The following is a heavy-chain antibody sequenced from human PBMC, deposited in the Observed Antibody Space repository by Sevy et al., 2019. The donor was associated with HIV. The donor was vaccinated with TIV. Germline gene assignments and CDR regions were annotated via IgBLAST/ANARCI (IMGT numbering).Heavy chain of an antibody. CDR3: AHSRRIVKIPDAFDI. CDR1: GFSLSTSGVG. D-gene: IGHD3-22*01. CDR2: IYWNDDK. Sequence: SGPTLVKPTQTLTLTCTFSGFSLSTSGVGVGWIRQPPGKALEWLALIYWNDDKRYSPSLKSRLTITKDSSKNQVVLTMTNMEPVETATYYCAHSRRIVKIPDAFDIWGQGTMVTVSS. V-gene: IGHV2-5*01. J-gene: IGHJ3*02.